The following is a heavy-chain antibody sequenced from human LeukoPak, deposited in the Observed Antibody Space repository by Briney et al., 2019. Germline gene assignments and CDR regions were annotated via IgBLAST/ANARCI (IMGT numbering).Heavy chain of an antibody. V-gene: IGHV1-46*01. CDR1: GYTFTSYY. CDR2: INPSGGRI. CDR3: ARDPRPSYDSSGYYYPGDY. Sequence: ASVKVSCKASGYTFTSYYTHWVRQAPGQGLEWMAIINPSGGRISYAQKFQGRVTMTRDTSTSTVYMELSSLRSEDTAVYYCARDPRPSYDSSGYYYPGDYWGQGTLVTVSS. J-gene: IGHJ4*02. D-gene: IGHD3-22*01.